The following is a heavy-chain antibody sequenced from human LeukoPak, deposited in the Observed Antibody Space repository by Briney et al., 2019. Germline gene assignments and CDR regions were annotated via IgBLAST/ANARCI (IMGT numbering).Heavy chain of an antibody. D-gene: IGHD1-26*01. Sequence: TTSETLSLTCTVSGGSISSSSYYWNWVRQPPGKGLEWIVYIYYSGTTNYNPALKSRVTISVDTSKKQFSLKLSSVTAADTAVYYCARDRGAIYYYYGMDVWGQGTTVTVSS. CDR3: ARDRGAIYYYYGMDV. J-gene: IGHJ6*02. CDR2: IYYSGTT. CDR1: GGSISSSSYY. V-gene: IGHV4-61*01.